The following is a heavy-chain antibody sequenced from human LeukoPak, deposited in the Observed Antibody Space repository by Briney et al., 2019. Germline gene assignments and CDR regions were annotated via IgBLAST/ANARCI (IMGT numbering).Heavy chain of an antibody. CDR2: ISSSSSYI. V-gene: IGHV3-21*01. Sequence: PGGSLRLSCAASGFTFSSYSMNWVRQAPGEGLEWVSSISSSSSYIYYADSVKGRFTISRDNAKNSLYLQMNSLRAEDTAVYYCARGYLSSSWYFPSGDAFDIWGQGTMVTVSS. D-gene: IGHD6-13*01. CDR3: ARGYLSSSWYFPSGDAFDI. CDR1: GFTFSSYS. J-gene: IGHJ3*02.